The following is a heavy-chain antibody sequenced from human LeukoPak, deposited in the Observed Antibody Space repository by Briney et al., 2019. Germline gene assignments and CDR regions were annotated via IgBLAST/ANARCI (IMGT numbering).Heavy chain of an antibody. Sequence: SETLSLTCTVSGGSISSYYGSWIRQPPGKGLEWIGYIYYSGSTNYNPSLKSRVTISVDTSKNQFSLKLSSVTAADTAVYYCARVRLRGFGELLFDYWGQGTLVTVSS. J-gene: IGHJ4*02. CDR2: IYYSGST. V-gene: IGHV4-59*01. CDR3: ARVRLRGFGELLFDY. CDR1: GGSISSYY. D-gene: IGHD3-10*01.